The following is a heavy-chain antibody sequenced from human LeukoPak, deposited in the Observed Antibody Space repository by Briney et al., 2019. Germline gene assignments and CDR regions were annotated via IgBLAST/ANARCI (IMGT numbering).Heavy chain of an antibody. Sequence: PSETLSLTCTVSGGSLSGYYWSWIRQPADKGLEWIGRIYSTGSTSYNPSLKSPVTMSRDASRNQFSLILNSVTAADTAVYYCAGGATATGWFDPWGQGTLVTVSS. V-gene: IGHV4-4*07. CDR1: GGSLSGYY. CDR2: IYSTGST. D-gene: IGHD5-24*01. CDR3: AGGATATGWFDP. J-gene: IGHJ5*02.